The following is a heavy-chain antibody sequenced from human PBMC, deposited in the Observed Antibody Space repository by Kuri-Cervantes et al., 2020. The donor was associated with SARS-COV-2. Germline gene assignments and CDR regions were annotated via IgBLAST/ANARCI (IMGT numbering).Heavy chain of an antibody. V-gene: IGHV4-34*01. J-gene: IGHJ4*02. CDR3: ARETSTHSSSIDY. Sequence: SETLSLTCAVYGGSFSGYQWSWIRQTPGMGLEWIGQINDSGATKYNPSLKSRVIVSMDKSRNQFSLKLSSVTAADTAVYYCARETSTHSSSIDYWGQGTLVTVSS. CDR2: INDSGAT. CDR1: GGSFSGYQ. D-gene: IGHD6-6*01.